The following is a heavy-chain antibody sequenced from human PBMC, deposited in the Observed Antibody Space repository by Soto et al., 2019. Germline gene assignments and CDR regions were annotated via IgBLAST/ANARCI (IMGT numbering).Heavy chain of an antibody. CDR1: GFSFITYW. Sequence: EVQLVESGGGLVQSGGSLRLSCEASGFSFITYWMNWVRQATGKGLEWLDSIKEDGSEKQYVDSVKGRFTISRDNAKNSLYLQMNSLSEEDTAVYYCVRAISGSFALCGQGTLVIVSS. CDR3: VRAISGSFAL. CDR2: IKEDGSEK. V-gene: IGHV3-7*04. J-gene: IGHJ4*02. D-gene: IGHD3-9*01.